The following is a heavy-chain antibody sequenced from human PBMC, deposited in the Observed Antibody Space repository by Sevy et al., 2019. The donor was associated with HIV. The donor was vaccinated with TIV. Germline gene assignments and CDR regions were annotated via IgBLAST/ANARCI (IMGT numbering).Heavy chain of an antibody. V-gene: IGHV3-15*01. Sequence: GGSLRLSCAASGFTFSNAWMSWVRQAPGKGLEWVGRIKSKTDGGTTDDAAPVKGIFSIARDDSKNTLYLQMNSLKTEDTAIYYCTSDWKKRGLSALLDYWGQGTLVTVSS. J-gene: IGHJ4*02. CDR3: TSDWKKRGLSALLDY. CDR2: IKSKTDGGTT. CDR1: GFTFSNAW. D-gene: IGHD1-1*01.